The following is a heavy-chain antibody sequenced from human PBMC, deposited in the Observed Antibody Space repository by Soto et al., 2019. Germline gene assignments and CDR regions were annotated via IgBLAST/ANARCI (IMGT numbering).Heavy chain of an antibody. J-gene: IGHJ5*02. CDR3: AKIVVVPAAAGYWFDP. CDR1: GGPFSGYY. V-gene: IGHV4-34*01. Sequence: SETLSLTCAVYGGPFSGYYWSWIRQPPGKGLEWIGSIYYSGSTYYNPSLKSRVTISVDTSKNQFSLKLSSVTAADTAVYYCAKIVVVPAAAGYWFDPWGQGTLVTVSS. D-gene: IGHD2-2*01. CDR2: IYYSGST.